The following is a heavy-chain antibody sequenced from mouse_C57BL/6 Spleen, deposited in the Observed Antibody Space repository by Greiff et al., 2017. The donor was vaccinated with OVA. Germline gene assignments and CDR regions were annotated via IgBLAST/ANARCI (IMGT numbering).Heavy chain of an antibody. CDR2: IWSGGST. D-gene: IGHD1-1*01. V-gene: IGHV2-2*01. J-gene: IGHJ2*01. Sequence: QVQLQQSGPGLVQPSQSLSITCTVSGFSLTSYGVHWVRQSPGKGLEWLGVIWSGGSTDYNAAFISRLSISKDNSKSQVFFKMNSLQADDTAIYYCARGYYDYFDYWGQGTTLTVSS. CDR1: GFSLTSYG. CDR3: ARGYYDYFDY.